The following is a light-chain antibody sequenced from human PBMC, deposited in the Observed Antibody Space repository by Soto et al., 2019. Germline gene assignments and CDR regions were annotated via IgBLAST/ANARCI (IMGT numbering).Light chain of an antibody. V-gene: IGKV1-5*01. CDR1: QRISSW. J-gene: IGKJ1*01. Sequence: DIQMTQSPSTLSASVGDRVSITCRASQRISSWLAWYQQKPGTVPKLLIYDASSLESGVPSRFSGSGSGTDFTLTISSLQSDAFATYYCQHFKSDTWTLGQVTKVDIK. CDR3: QHFKSDTWT. CDR2: DAS.